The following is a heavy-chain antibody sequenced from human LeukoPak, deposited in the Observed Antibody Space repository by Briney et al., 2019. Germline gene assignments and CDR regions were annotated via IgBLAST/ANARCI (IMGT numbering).Heavy chain of an antibody. CDR2: IYYSGST. CDR1: GGSISSSSYY. J-gene: IGHJ3*02. V-gene: IGHV4-39*01. D-gene: IGHD3-3*01. CDR3: ASPTLRSLGAFDI. Sequence: SETLSLTCTVSGGSISSSSYYWGWIHQPPGKGLEWIGSIYYSGSTYYNPSLKSRVTISVDTSKNQFSLKLSSVTAADTAVYYCASPTLRSLGAFDIWGQGTMVTVSS.